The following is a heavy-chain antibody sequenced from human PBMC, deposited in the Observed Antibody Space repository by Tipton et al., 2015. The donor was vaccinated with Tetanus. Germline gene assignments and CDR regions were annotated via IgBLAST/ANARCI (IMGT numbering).Heavy chain of an antibody. Sequence: GLVKPSETLSLMCTVSGDSLYNFYWSWLRQPAGKGPEWIGRIYASGSANYRPSLEGRATMSVDKSNNQVSLRMTSVTAADTAVYYCVRGRGLGAYSYGFEYWGQGALVTVSS. J-gene: IGHJ4*02. CDR2: IYASGSA. CDR1: GDSLYNFY. D-gene: IGHD5-18*01. CDR3: VRGRGLGAYSYGFEY. V-gene: IGHV4-4*07.